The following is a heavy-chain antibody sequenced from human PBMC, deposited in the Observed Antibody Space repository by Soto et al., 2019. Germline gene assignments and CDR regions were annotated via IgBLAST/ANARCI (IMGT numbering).Heavy chain of an antibody. Sequence: PSETLSLTFTVSGGSISSYYWSWIRQPPGKGLEWIGYIYYSGSTNYNPSLKSRLTISVDTSKNQFSLKLSSVTAADTAVYYCARSDHYYYDSSGYWDYWGQGTLVTVSS. CDR3: ARSDHYYYDSSGYWDY. CDR1: GGSISSYY. CDR2: IYYSGST. D-gene: IGHD3-22*01. J-gene: IGHJ4*02. V-gene: IGHV4-59*08.